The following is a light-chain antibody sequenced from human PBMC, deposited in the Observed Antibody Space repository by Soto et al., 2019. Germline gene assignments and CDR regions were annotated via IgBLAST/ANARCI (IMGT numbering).Light chain of an antibody. CDR1: SSYVGIYNY. CDR2: EVT. J-gene: IGLJ1*01. V-gene: IGLV2-14*01. Sequence: LTQPASVSGSPGQSLAISCTGSSSYVGIYNYVSWYQQHPGQAPKVMIYEVTSRPSGVSIRFSGSKSGNTASLTISGLQPEDEADYYCSSYTRFSTYVFGTGTKVTVL. CDR3: SSYTRFSTYV.